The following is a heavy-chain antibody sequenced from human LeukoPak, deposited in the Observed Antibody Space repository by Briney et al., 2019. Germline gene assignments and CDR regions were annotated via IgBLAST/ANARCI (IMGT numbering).Heavy chain of an antibody. CDR2: ISYDGSNK. CDR3: AKGGYSSSSDAFDI. J-gene: IGHJ3*02. CDR1: GFTFSSYG. Sequence: QPGRSLRLSCAASGFTFSSYGMHWVRQAPGKGLEWVAVISYDGSNKYYADSVKGRFTISRDNSKNTLYLQMNSLRAEDTAVYYCAKGGYSSSSDAFDIWGQGTMVTVSS. D-gene: IGHD6-6*01. V-gene: IGHV3-30*18.